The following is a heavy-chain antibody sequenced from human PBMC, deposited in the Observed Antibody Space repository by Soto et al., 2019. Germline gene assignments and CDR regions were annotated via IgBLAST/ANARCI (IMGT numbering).Heavy chain of an antibody. D-gene: IGHD3-10*01. CDR1: GFSLNTRGVG. J-gene: IGHJ5*02. Sequence: SGPTLVNPTQTLTLTCTFXGFSLNTRGVGVGWFRQPPGEALEWVALIYWDDIKRYSPSLRSRLTITKDTSKNQVVLTMTNMDPVDTATYYCAHSSGRDASGTNWFAPWGQGTLVTVSS. CDR3: AHSSGRDASGTNWFAP. V-gene: IGHV2-5*02. CDR2: IYWDDIK.